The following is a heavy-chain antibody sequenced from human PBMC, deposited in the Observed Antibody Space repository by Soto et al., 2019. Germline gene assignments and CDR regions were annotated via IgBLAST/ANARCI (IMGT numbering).Heavy chain of an antibody. CDR2: INRNGRNN. CDR3: ARRLRTDMDDIVLMHDFDF. D-gene: IGHD2-8*01. Sequence: QVQLVESGGGLVKPGGSLRLSCVASGFTFSEYYMSWIRQAPGRGVEWISYINRNGRNNDYPDCGRGRFTISRDNTKSSLYLEMNGLSVEATAVYDCARRLRTDMDDIVLMHDFDFWGQGTLVTVSS. V-gene: IGHV3-11*01. J-gene: IGHJ4*02. CDR1: GFTFSEYY.